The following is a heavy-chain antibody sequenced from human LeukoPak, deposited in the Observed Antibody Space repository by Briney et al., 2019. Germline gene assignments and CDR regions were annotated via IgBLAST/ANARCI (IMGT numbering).Heavy chain of an antibody. D-gene: IGHD3-3*01. CDR3: ALSSPLEYYFDY. CDR1: GYTFTSYD. J-gene: IGHJ4*02. CDR2: MNPNSGNT. V-gene: IGHV1-8*01. Sequence: ASVKVSCKASGYTFTSYDINWVRQATGQGLEWMGWMNPNSGNTGYAQKFQGRVTMTRNTSISTAYMELSSLRSEDTAVYYCALSSPLEYYFDYWGQGTLVTVSS.